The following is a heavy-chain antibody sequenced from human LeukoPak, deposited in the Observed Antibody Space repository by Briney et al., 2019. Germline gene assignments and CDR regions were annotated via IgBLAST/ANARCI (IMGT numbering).Heavy chain of an antibody. Sequence: GGSLRLSCAASGFTFSSYAMSWVRQAPGKGLEWVSAISGSGGSTYYADSVKGRFTISRDNSKNTLYLQMNSLRAEDTAVYYCAKGGIAAHQASYYYYYGMDVWGQGTTVTVSS. J-gene: IGHJ6*02. CDR2: ISGSGGST. CDR1: GFTFSSYA. D-gene: IGHD6-6*01. CDR3: AKGGIAAHQASYYYYYGMDV. V-gene: IGHV3-23*01.